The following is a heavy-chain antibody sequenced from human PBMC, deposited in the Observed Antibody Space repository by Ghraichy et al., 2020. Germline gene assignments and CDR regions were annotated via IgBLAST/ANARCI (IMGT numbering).Heavy chain of an antibody. D-gene: IGHD3-3*01. V-gene: IGHV3-23*01. J-gene: IGHJ6*02. Sequence: GGSLRLSCAASGFTFSSYAMSWVRQAPGKGLEWVSAISGSGVSTYYADSVKGRFTISRDNSKNTLYLQMNSLRAGDTAVYYCSRASVLRFLEWLPNPFSYYYGMDVWGQGTTVNVSS. CDR2: ISGSGVST. CDR3: SRASVLRFLEWLPNPFSYYYGMDV. CDR1: GFTFSSYA.